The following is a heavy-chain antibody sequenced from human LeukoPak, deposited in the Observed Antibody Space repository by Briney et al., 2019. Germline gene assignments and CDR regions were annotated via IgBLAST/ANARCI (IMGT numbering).Heavy chain of an antibody. CDR2: VYYSGNT. D-gene: IGHD3-10*01. CDR3: ARLKEWFGELLL. Sequence: SETLSLTCSVSGGSVSSSTYYWGWIRQPPGKGLEWIGSVYYSGNTYFNPSLKSRVTISVDTSKNQFSLKLSSVTAADTAVYYCARLKEWFGELLLWGQGTLVTVSS. CDR1: GGSVSSSTYY. V-gene: IGHV4-39*01. J-gene: IGHJ4*02.